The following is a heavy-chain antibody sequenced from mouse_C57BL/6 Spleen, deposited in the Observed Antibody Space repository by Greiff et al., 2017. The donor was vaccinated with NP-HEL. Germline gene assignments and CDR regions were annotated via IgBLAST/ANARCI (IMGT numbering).Heavy chain of an antibody. CDR3: ARLTTVVARMDY. D-gene: IGHD1-1*01. CDR2: ISSGGSYT. CDR1: GFTFSSYG. V-gene: IGHV5-6*01. Sequence: EVQVVESGGDLVKPGGSLKLSCAASGFTFSSYGMSWVRQTPDKRLEWVATISSGGSYTYYPDSVKGRFTISRDNAQNTLYLQMSSLKSEDTAMYYCARLTTVVARMDYWGQGTSVTVSS. J-gene: IGHJ4*01.